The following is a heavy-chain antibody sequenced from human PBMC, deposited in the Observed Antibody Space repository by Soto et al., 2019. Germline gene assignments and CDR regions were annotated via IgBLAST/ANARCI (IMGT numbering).Heavy chain of an antibody. CDR1: GYTFATYD. Sequence: QVQLVQSGAEVKKPGASVKVSCKASGYTFATYDFAWVRQATGQGLEWMGWMNPYTGNTGYAQAFRGRLTMTRNTSLTTAYMELSSLTSEDTAVYFCARRLERSGPYYLDSWGQGTLVTVSS. CDR3: ARRLERSGPYYLDS. V-gene: IGHV1-8*01. J-gene: IGHJ4*02. CDR2: MNPYTGNT. D-gene: IGHD3-16*01.